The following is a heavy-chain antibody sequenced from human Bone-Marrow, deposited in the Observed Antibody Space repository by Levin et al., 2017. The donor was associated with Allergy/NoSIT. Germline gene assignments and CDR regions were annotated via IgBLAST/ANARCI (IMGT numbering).Heavy chain of an antibody. CDR2: IKQDGSEN. D-gene: IGHD3-22*01. CDR3: ARGASGYYERGHFD. CDR1: RFTFSNHW. Sequence: GGSLRLSCAASRFTFSNHWMSWVRQAPGKGLEWVANIKQDGSENFYVDSVKGRFTISRDNAKNSLYLQMNSLRAEDTAVYYCARGASGYYERGHFDWGLGTLVTVSS. V-gene: IGHV3-7*01. J-gene: IGHJ4*02.